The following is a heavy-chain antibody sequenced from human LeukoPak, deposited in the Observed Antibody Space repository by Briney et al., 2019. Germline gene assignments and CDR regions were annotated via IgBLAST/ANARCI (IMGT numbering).Heavy chain of an antibody. D-gene: IGHD1-20*01. V-gene: IGHV4-4*02. CDR3: ARVQRVTYKWAIDY. CDR1: GGPISSTNW. J-gene: IGHJ4*02. CDR2: IYHSGST. Sequence: PSETLSLTCAVSGGPISSTNWWSWLRQPPGKGLEWIGEIYHSGSTNYNPSLKSRITISLDKSKNQFSLKLSSVTAADTAMYYCARVQRVTYKWAIDYWGQGTLVTVSS.